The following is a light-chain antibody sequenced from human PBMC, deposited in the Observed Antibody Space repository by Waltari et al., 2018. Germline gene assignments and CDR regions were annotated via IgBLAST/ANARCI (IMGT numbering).Light chain of an antibody. CDR1: SMDVGGYNS. CDR2: DVS. J-gene: IGLJ2*01. V-gene: IGLV2-14*01. Sequence: QSALTQPASVSGSPGQSVTTFCAGTSMDVGGYNSVSWYQEHPGQAPSVIIYDVSDRPSGVSDRFSGSKSGHTASLTISGLQAEDEADYYCSSQSSNDVVLFGGGTKLTVL. CDR3: SSQSSNDVVL.